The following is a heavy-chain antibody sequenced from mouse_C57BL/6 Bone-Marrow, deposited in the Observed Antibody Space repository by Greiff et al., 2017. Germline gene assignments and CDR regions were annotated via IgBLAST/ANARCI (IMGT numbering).Heavy chain of an antibody. V-gene: IGHV1-55*01. D-gene: IGHD2-14*01. CDR2: IYPGSGST. Sequence: QVQLQQPGAELVKPGASVKMSCKASGYTFTSYWITWVKQRPGQGLEWIGDIYPGSGSTNYNEKLKSKATLTVDTSSSTAYLQLSSLTSEDSAVYYCERAYYRNYWYLDDGGTGTTVTVSA. CDR1: GYTFTSYW. J-gene: IGHJ1*03. CDR3: ERAYYRNYWYLDD.